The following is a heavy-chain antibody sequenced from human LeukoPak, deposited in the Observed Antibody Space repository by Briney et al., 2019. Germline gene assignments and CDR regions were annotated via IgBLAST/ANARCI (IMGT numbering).Heavy chain of an antibody. V-gene: IGHV4-34*01. CDR1: GGXFSGYY. J-gene: IGHJ5*02. Sequence: PSETLSLTCAVYGGXFSGYYWSWIRQPPGKGLEWIGEIKHSGITNYNPSLKSRVTISVDTSKNQISLKLTSVTAADTAVYFCARGEIVGGFNPWGQGTLVTVSP. CDR3: ARGEIVGGFNP. D-gene: IGHD3-16*01. CDR2: IKHSGIT.